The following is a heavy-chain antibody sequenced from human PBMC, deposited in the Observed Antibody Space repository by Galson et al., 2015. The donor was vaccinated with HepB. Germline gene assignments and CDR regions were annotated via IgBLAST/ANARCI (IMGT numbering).Heavy chain of an antibody. V-gene: IGHV3-15*01. CDR1: GFTFSNAW. D-gene: IGHD6-13*01. CDR3: TTGAPDLPRRAAQSSSWFYYYYGMDV. CDR2: TKSKTDGGTT. Sequence: SLRLSCADSGFTFSNAWMSWVRQAPGKGLEWVGRTKSKTDGGTTDYAAPVKGRFTISRDDSKNTLYLQMNSLKTEDTAVYYCTTGAPDLPRRAAQSSSWFYYYYGMDVWGQGTTVTVSS. J-gene: IGHJ6*02.